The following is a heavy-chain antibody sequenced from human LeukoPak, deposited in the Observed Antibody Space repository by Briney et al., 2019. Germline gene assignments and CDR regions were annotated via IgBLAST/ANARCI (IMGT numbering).Heavy chain of an antibody. CDR1: GFTFSSYW. V-gene: IGHV3-74*01. D-gene: IGHD2-2*01. Sequence: GGSLRLSCAASGFTFSSYWMHWVRQAPGKGLVWVSHIDGDGSSTTYADSVKGRFTISRDHAKNTLYLQMNSLRAEDTAVYYCVRGYCSSTSCPVDYWGQGILVTVSS. J-gene: IGHJ4*02. CDR2: IDGDGSST. CDR3: VRGYCSSTSCPVDY.